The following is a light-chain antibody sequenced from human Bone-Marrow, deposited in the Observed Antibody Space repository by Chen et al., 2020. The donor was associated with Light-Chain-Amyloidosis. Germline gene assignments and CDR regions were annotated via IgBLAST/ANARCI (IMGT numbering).Light chain of an antibody. J-gene: IGLJ3*02. CDR1: SSDVGAYNY. CDR3: SSYTRSSTWL. V-gene: IGLV2-14*03. Sequence: QSALTQPASVSGSPGQSITISCTGTSSDVGAYNYVSWYQQHPGTAPKLVIFDVSYRPSGISNRFAGSKPGNTASRTISGLQAEDEADYYCSSYTRSSTWLFGGGTRLTVL. CDR2: DVS.